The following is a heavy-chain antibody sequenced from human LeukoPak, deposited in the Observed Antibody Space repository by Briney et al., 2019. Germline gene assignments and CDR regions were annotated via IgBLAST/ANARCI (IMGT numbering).Heavy chain of an antibody. D-gene: IGHD3-22*01. V-gene: IGHV4-59*08. CDR3: ARLGEDYYDSSGYIFDY. J-gene: IGHJ4*02. CDR1: GGSISSYY. CDR2: IYYSGST. Sequence: PSETLSLTCTVSGGSISSYYWSWIRQPQGKELNGIGNIYYSGSTNYNPSLKSRVTISVDTSKNQFSLKLSSVTAADTAVYYCARLGEDYYDSSGYIFDYWGQGTLVTVSS.